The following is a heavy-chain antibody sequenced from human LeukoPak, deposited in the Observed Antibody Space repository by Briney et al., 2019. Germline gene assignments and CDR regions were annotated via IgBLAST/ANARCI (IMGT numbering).Heavy chain of an antibody. D-gene: IGHD3-16*01. J-gene: IGHJ4*02. Sequence: GGSLRLSCAPSGFTFSSYAMSWVRQPPGKGLEWVSAISGSGGNTYYADSMKGPFTISRDHSKDTLYLQMNSLRTEGPAVYYCAKDGVVWGSVRYLDYWDQGTLVTVSS. CDR2: ISGSGGNT. CDR1: GFTFSSYA. V-gene: IGHV3-23*01. CDR3: AKDGVVWGSVRYLDY.